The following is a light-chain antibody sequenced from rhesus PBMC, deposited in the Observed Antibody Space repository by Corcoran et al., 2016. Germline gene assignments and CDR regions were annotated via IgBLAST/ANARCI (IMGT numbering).Light chain of an antibody. V-gene: IGKV1-94*01. CDR2: GAP. CDR3: LQTYTSPYS. Sequence: DIQMTQSPSSLSTSVGDRVTVTCRASQGINKGLSWYQQKPGKAPTLLIYGAPNLQTGVSFRFSGRGSGTDYTLTITSLHPEDVATYYCLQTYTSPYSFGQGTRVEIK. CDR1: QGINKG. J-gene: IGKJ2*01.